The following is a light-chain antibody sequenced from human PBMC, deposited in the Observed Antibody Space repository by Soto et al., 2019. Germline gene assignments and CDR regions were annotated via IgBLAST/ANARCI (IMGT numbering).Light chain of an antibody. CDR1: QSVSSW. V-gene: IGKV1-5*03. CDR3: QEYQTWT. Sequence: DIQITQTPSILSASVGDRVTMTCRASQSVSSWLAWYQQKRGKAPKLLIHKASRLESGVSSRFSGSGSGTEFTLTISSLQPDDFATYFCQEYQTWTFGHGTHVEIK. J-gene: IGKJ1*01. CDR2: KAS.